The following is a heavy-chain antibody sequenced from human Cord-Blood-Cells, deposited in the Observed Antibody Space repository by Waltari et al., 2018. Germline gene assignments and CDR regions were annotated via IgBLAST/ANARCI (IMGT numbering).Heavy chain of an antibody. Sequence: EVQLVESGGGLVQPGGSLRLSCAASGFTISSYWMSWVRQAPGKGLEGVANIKQDGSEKYYVDSVKGRFTISRDNAKNSLYLQMNSMRAEDTAVYYCARETNIDSTPDYWGQGTLVTVSS. J-gene: IGHJ4*02. D-gene: IGHD2-2*01. CDR1: GFTISSYW. V-gene: IGHV3-7*01. CDR3: ARETNIDSTPDY. CDR2: IKQDGSEK.